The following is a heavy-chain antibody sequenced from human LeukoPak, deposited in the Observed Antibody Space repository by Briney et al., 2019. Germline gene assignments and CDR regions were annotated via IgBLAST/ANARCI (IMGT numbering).Heavy chain of an antibody. CDR2: INSDGSTT. V-gene: IGHV3-74*01. Sequence: GGSLRLSCAASGFTFSSYWMHWVRQAPGKGLVWVSRINSDGSTTDYAGSMKGRFTISRDNAKNTLYLQMNSLRVEDTAVYYCVGYYGIDYWGQGTLVTVSS. CDR3: VGYYGIDY. D-gene: IGHD3-10*01. J-gene: IGHJ4*02. CDR1: GFTFSSYW.